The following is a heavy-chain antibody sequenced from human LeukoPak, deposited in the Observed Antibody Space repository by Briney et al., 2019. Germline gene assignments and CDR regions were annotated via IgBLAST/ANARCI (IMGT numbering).Heavy chain of an antibody. CDR3: ARGFRSGTVTQDPSY. CDR1: GFTFSSYG. Sequence: GGSLRLSCAASGFTFSSYGMHWVRQAPGKGLEWVAVISYDGSNKYYADSVKGRFTISRDNSKNTLYLQTNSLRAEDTAVYYCARGFRSGTVTQDPSYRGQGTLVTVSS. J-gene: IGHJ4*02. V-gene: IGHV3-30*03. CDR2: ISYDGSNK. D-gene: IGHD2-15*01.